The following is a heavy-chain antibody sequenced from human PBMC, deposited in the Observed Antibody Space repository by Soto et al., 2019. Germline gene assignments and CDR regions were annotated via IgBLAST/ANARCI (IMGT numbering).Heavy chain of an antibody. CDR1: GYSFTSYW. J-gene: IGHJ5*02. CDR3: ARIRTYYDILTGPPDNWFDP. Sequence: PGESLKISCKGSGYSFTSYWIGWVRQMPGKGLEWMGIIYPGDSDTRYSPSFQGQVTISADKSISTAYLQWSSLKASDTAMYYCARIRTYYDILTGPPDNWFDPWGQGTLVTVSS. CDR2: IYPGDSDT. V-gene: IGHV5-51*01. D-gene: IGHD3-9*01.